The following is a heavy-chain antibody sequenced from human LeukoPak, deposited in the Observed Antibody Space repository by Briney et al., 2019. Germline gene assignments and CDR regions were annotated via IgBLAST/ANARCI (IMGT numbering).Heavy chain of an antibody. Sequence: GGSLRLSWAAPGFTFSSYAMSWVRQAPGKGLEWVSAISGSGGSTYYADSVKGRFTISRDNSKNTLYLQMNSLRAEDTAVYYCAKGDCSSTSCFSDYWGQGTLVTVSS. V-gene: IGHV3-23*01. CDR3: AKGDCSSTSCFSDY. D-gene: IGHD2-2*01. CDR1: GFTFSSYA. CDR2: ISGSGGST. J-gene: IGHJ4*02.